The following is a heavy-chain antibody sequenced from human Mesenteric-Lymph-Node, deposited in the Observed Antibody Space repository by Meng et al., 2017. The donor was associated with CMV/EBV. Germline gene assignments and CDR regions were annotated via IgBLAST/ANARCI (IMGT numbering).Heavy chain of an antibody. Sequence: GESLKISCAASGFTFSNYEMNWVRQAPGKGLEYISHISSSGSTIYHADSVKGRFTISRDNAKRSLYLQMNSLRVEDTAVYYCVREEADTSSHYYGMDVWGQGTTVTVSS. V-gene: IGHV3-48*03. CDR1: GFTFSNYE. D-gene: IGHD6-13*01. J-gene: IGHJ6*02. CDR3: VREEADTSSHYYGMDV. CDR2: ISSSGSTI.